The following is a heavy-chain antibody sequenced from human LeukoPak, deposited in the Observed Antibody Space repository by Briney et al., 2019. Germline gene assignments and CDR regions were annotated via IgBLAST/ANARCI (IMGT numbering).Heavy chain of an antibody. Sequence: GGSLRLSCTASGFTFGDYAMSWVRQAPGKGLEWVGRIKSKTDGGTTDYAAPVKGRFTISRDDSKNTLYLQMNSLKTEDTAVYYCTNYYDSGLDYWGQGTLVTVSS. V-gene: IGHV3-15*01. J-gene: IGHJ4*02. CDR1: GFTFGDYA. CDR3: TNYYDSGLDY. D-gene: IGHD3-22*01. CDR2: IKSKTDGGTT.